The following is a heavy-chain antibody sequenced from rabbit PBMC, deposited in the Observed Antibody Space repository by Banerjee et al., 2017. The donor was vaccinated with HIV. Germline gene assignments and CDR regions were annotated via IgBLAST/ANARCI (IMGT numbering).Heavy chain of an antibody. CDR1: GCSFSDRDV. J-gene: IGHJ4*01. D-gene: IGHD2-1*01. V-gene: IGHV1S45*01. CDR3: ARDLVGVIGWNFYL. Sequence: QEQLVESGGGLVQPEGSLTLTCKASGCSFSDRDVMCWVRQAPGKGLQWIACINASTGKPVYATWASGRFTISRTSSTTVTLHMTSLTAADRATYFCARDLVGVIGWNFYLWGPGTLVTVS. CDR2: INASTGKP.